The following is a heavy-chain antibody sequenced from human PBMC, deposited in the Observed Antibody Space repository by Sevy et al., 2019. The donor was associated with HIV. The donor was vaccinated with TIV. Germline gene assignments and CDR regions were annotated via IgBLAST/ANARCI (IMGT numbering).Heavy chain of an antibody. D-gene: IGHD6-25*01. J-gene: IGHJ4*02. Sequence: GGSLRLSCAASGFIFSDHYMDWVRQAPGKGRGWVGRIRNRANSFSTEYAASVKGRFTISRDDSRNSVYLQMNSLKTEDTAVYYCVRVGHSSGSGRPFDFWGQGTLVTVSS. CDR2: IRNRANSFST. CDR1: GFIFSDHY. V-gene: IGHV3-72*01. CDR3: VRVGHSSGSGRPFDF.